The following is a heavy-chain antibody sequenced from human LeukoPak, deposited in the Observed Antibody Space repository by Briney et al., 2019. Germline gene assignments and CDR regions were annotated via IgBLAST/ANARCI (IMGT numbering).Heavy chain of an antibody. V-gene: IGHV3-30*02. CDR2: IRYDGSNK. Sequence: GGSLRLSCAASGFTFSSYGMHWVRQAPGKGLEWVAFIRYDGSNKYYADSVKGRFTISRDNSKNTLYLQMNSLRAEDTAVYYCAKIDAAAEVGYYYMDVWGKGTTVTVSS. CDR3: AKIDAAAEVGYYYMDV. D-gene: IGHD6-13*01. J-gene: IGHJ6*03. CDR1: GFTFSSYG.